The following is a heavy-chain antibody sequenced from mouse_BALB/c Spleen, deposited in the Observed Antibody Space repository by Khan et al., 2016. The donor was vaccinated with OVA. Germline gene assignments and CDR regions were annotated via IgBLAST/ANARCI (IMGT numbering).Heavy chain of an antibody. V-gene: IGHV1-4*01. Sequence: VQLQQSGAELARPGASVKMSCKASGYTFTSHTMHWVKQRPGQGLEWIGYINPRSDYTQYNQKFNDKDTLTADISSSTAYMHLSSLTSEDAAVDYGARRTTEYALDYWGQGNSVTVSS. CDR2: INPRSDYT. D-gene: IGHD2-12*01. CDR3: ARRTTEYALDY. CDR1: GYTFTSHT. J-gene: IGHJ4*01.